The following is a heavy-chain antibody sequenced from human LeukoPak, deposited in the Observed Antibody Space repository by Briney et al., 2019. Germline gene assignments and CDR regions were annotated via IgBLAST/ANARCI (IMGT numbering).Heavy chain of an antibody. CDR1: GFTLRNYA. V-gene: IGHV3-48*02. CDR3: ARDQWRFGYNLGFDI. J-gene: IGHJ3*02. CDR2: ISGSSSTI. Sequence: GGSLRLSCATSGFTLRNYAMNWVRQAPGKGLEWVSYISGSSSTIYYADSVEGRFTISRDNAKNSLYLQMNSLRDEDTAVYYCARDQWRFGYNLGFDIWGQGTMVTVSS. D-gene: IGHD1-14*01.